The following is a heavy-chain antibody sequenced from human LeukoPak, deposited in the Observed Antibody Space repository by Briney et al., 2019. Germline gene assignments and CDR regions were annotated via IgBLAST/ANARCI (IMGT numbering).Heavy chain of an antibody. D-gene: IGHD5-24*01. CDR3: AGDHPNYDY. Sequence: GTSVKVSCKASGFTFTTSSAVPWVRQTRGQGLEWIRWIAVGGGHTKYAQKFQERLTITRDMSTSTAYMELSSLRSEDTAVYYCAGDHPNYDYWGQGTQVTVSS. CDR1: GFTFTTSSA. CDR2: IAVGGGHT. V-gene: IGHV1-58*01. J-gene: IGHJ4*02.